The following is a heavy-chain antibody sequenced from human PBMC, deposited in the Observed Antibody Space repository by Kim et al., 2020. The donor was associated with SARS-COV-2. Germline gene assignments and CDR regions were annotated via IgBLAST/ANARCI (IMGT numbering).Heavy chain of an antibody. V-gene: IGHV3-23*01. CDR2: GHNT. D-gene: IGHD7-27*01. J-gene: IGHJ6*02. CDR3: AHGAWAV. Sequence: GHNTYYADSVQGRFTISRDNSQNTVYLQMDSLRADDTDRYYCAHGAWAVWGQGTTVTVSS.